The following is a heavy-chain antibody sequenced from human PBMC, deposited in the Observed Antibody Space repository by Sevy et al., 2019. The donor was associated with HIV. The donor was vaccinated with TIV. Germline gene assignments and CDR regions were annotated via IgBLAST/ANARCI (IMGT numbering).Heavy chain of an antibody. CDR3: SMEDGYNYFDY. J-gene: IGHJ4*02. CDR1: GFTLNKAW. D-gene: IGHD5-12*01. CDR2: IKSETDGGTT. Sequence: GGYLRLSCAASGFTLNKAWMNWVCQAPGKGLEWVGRIKSETDGGTTDYAEPVKGRFSISRDDSKNTLYLQMNSLKIEDTAVYYCSMEDGYNYFDYWGQGALVTVSS. V-gene: IGHV3-15*07.